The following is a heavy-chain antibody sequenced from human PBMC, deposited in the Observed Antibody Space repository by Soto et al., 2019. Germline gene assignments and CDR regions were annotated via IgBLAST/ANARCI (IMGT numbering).Heavy chain of an antibody. J-gene: IGHJ4*02. V-gene: IGHV4-31*03. CDR2: IYYSGGT. D-gene: IGHD4-17*01. CDR1: GGSISSAGYY. CDR3: ARDRLGYGDFDY. Sequence: QVQLQESGPGLVSPSQTLSLTCTVSGGSISSAGYYWSWIRQHPGKGLEWIGYIYYSGGTYYNPSLKSRVTISVDTSKNQFSLKLSSVTAADTALYYCARDRLGYGDFDYWGQGTLVTVSS.